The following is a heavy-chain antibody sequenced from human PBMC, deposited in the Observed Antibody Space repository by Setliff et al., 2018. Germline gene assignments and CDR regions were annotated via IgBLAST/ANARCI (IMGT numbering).Heavy chain of an antibody. CDR1: GGSVRGYY. D-gene: IGHD5-12*01. J-gene: IGHJ4*02. Sequence: SETLSLTCTVSGGSVRGYYWSWIRQPPGKGLEWIGEINHSGSTNYNPSLKSRVTMSVDTSKNQFSLRLISVTAADTAVYYCARGGTFRYFDYWGQGTPVTVSS. CDR3: ARGGTFRYFDY. V-gene: IGHV4-59*02. CDR2: INHSGST.